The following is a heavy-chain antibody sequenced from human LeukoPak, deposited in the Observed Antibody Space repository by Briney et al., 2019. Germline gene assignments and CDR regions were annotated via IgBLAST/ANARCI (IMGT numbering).Heavy chain of an antibody. J-gene: IGHJ4*02. V-gene: IGHV3-23*01. D-gene: IGHD5-12*01. CDR3: ARDSGGYSGYDYFDY. CDR1: GFTFSSYA. Sequence: GGSLRLSCAASGFTFSSYAMSWVRQAPGKGLEWVSAISNSGVSTYYADSVKGRFTISRDNSKNTLYLQMNSLRAEDTAVYYCARDSGGYSGYDYFDYWGQGTLVTVSS. CDR2: ISNSGVST.